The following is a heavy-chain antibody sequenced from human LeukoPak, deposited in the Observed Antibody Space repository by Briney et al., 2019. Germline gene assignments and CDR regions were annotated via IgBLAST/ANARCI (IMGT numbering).Heavy chain of an antibody. CDR1: GGSISSYY. CDR2: INHSGST. J-gene: IGHJ4*02. V-gene: IGHV4-34*01. Sequence: SETLSLTCTVSGGSISSYYWSWIRQPPGKGLERIGEINHSGSTNYNPSLKSRVTISVDTSKNQFSLKLSSVTAADTAVYYCARSTVATPAGLDYWGQGTLVTVSS. D-gene: IGHD5-12*01. CDR3: ARSTVATPAGLDY.